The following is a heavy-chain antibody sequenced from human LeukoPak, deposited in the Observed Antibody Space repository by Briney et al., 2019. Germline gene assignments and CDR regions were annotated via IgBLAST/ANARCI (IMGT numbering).Heavy chain of an antibody. CDR1: RFTVSSNY. CDR2: ITSGGNT. Sequence: GGSLRLSCAASRFTVSSNYMSWVRQAPGKGLEWGSVITSGGNTYYSDSVKGRFTTSRDNSKNTLYVQMNSLRAEDTAIYYCARGRGYRDYDRPLDYWGQGTLVTVSS. V-gene: IGHV3-53*01. J-gene: IGHJ4*02. D-gene: IGHD5-12*01. CDR3: ARGRGYRDYDRPLDY.